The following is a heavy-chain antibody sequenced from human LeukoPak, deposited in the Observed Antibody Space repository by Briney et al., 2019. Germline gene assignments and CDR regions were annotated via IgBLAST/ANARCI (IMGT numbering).Heavy chain of an antibody. CDR2: INHSGST. Sequence: SETLSLTCAVYGGSFSGYYWSWIRQPPGKGLEWIGEINHSGSTNYNPSLKSRVTISVDTSKNQFSLKLSSVTAADTAVYYCARGVMGYCSSTSCYPNYNWFDPWGQGTLVTVSS. CDR1: GGSFSGYY. V-gene: IGHV4-34*01. CDR3: ARGVMGYCSSTSCYPNYNWFDP. D-gene: IGHD2-2*01. J-gene: IGHJ5*02.